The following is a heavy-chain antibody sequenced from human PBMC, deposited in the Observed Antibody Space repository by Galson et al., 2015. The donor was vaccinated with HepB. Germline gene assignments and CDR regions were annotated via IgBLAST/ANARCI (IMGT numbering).Heavy chain of an antibody. CDR2: INPSGGST. J-gene: IGHJ4*02. Sequence: SVKVSCKASGYTFTSYHMHWVRQAPGQGLEWMGIINPSGGSTSYAQKFQGRVTMTRDTSTSTVYMELSSLRSEDTAVYYCARDRILQLRGGGFDYWGQGTLVTVSS. CDR1: GYTFTSYH. D-gene: IGHD2-2*01. CDR3: ARDRILQLRGGGFDY. V-gene: IGHV1-46*01.